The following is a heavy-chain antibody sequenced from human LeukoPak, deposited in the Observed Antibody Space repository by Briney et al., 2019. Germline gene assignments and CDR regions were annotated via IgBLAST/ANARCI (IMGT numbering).Heavy chain of an antibody. D-gene: IGHD2-2*02. CDR2: IYTSGST. J-gene: IGHJ4*02. Sequence: ASETLSLTCTVSGGSISSGSYYWSWIRQPAGKGLEWIGRIYTSGSTNYNPSLKSRVTISVDTSKNQFSLKLSSVTAADTAVYYCARDGPAAIWHWGQGTLVTVSS. V-gene: IGHV4-61*02. CDR1: GGSISSGSYY. CDR3: ARDGPAAIWH.